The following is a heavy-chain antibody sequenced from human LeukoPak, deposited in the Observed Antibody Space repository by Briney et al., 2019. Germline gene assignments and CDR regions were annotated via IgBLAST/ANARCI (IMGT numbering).Heavy chain of an antibody. CDR3: AGIPEMATIEDI. D-gene: IGHD5-12*01. CDR2: INPSGGST. CDR1: GYTFTSYY. V-gene: IGHV1-46*01. Sequence: ASVKVSCKASGYTFTSYYMHWVRQAPGQGLEWMGIINPSGGSTSYAQKFQGRVTMTRDKSTSTVYMELSSLRSEDTAVYYCAGIPEMATIEDIWGQGTMVTVSS. J-gene: IGHJ3*02.